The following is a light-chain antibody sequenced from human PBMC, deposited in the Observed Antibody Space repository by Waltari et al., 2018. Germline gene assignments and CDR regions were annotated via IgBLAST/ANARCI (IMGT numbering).Light chain of an antibody. J-gene: IGLJ2*01. V-gene: IGLV2-23*02. CDR2: EVK. CDR1: NNDIGSYTL. Sequence: QSALTQPASVSGSPGQSITISCPGTNNDIGSYTLVSLYPQNPGKAPKVIIFEVKKRPSGVSNRFPGSKSGNTASLTVSGLHPEDEADYYCCSYAGTPRVVFGGGTKLTVL. CDR3: CSYAGTPRVV.